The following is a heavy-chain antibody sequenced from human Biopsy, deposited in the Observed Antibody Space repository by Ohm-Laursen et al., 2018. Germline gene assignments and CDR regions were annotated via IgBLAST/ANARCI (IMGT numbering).Heavy chain of an antibody. CDR2: INHSGRT. CDR1: GESFNGYY. CDR3: VRGVDYYDPYHYYALDV. J-gene: IGHJ6*02. D-gene: IGHD3-22*01. V-gene: IGHV4-34*01. Sequence: SETLSLTWAVYGESFNGYYWSWIRQTPGKGLEGIGEINHSGRTNYNPSLKSRVTISVDTSKNQFSLKVRSVTAADTAVYYCVRGVDYYDPYHYYALDVWGQGTTVTVSS.